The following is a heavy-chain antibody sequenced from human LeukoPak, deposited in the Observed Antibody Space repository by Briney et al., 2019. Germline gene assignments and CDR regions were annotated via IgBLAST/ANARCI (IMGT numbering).Heavy chain of an antibody. D-gene: IGHD1-26*01. CDR2: IYYSGYT. J-gene: IGHJ5*02. Sequence: SETLSLTCTVSGGSISSYYWSWIRQPPGKGLEWIAYIYYSGYTNYNPSLKSRASISVDTSKNLCSLRLSSVTAADTAVYYCARHAIYSGGYSYWFDPWGRGTLATVSS. CDR3: ARHAIYSGGYSYWFDP. V-gene: IGHV4-59*08. CDR1: GGSISSYY.